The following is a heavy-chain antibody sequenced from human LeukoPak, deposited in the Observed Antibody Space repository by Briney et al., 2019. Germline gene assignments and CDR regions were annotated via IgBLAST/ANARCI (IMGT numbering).Heavy chain of an antibody. CDR3: ARILWTAMDY. CDR2: IKQDGSEK. D-gene: IGHD5-18*01. V-gene: IGHV3-7*01. J-gene: IGHJ4*02. Sequence: GGSLRLSCAASGFAFSSCWISWGRQAPGKGLEWVANIKQDGSEKYYVDSVKGRFTISRDNAKNSLYLQMNSLRAEDTAVYYCARILWTAMDYWGQGTLVTVSS. CDR1: GFAFSSCW.